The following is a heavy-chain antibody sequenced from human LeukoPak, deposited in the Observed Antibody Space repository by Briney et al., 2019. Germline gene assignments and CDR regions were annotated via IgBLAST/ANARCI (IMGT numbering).Heavy chain of an antibody. CDR3: ARSHDYDSSGYSDDY. D-gene: IGHD3-22*01. CDR1: GGSFSGYY. CDR2: INHSGST. J-gene: IGHJ4*02. V-gene: IGHV4-34*01. Sequence: SETLSVTCAVYGGSFSGYYWGWIRQSPQKGLEWIGEINHSGSTNYNPSLKSRVTMSVDTSKSQFSLKLSSMTAADTAVYYCARSHDYDSSGYSDDYWGQGILVTVSS.